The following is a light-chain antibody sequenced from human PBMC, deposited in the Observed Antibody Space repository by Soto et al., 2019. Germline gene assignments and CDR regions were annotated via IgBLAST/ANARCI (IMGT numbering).Light chain of an antibody. CDR2: GAS. Sequence: EIVXTXXXXTXSLSXGXXXXXSXXAXXXVXXNLLAWYQQKPGQAPRLLIFGASSRATGIPDRFSGSGSGTDFTLTISRLEPEEFAVYYCQQYGSSPSTFGQGTKLEIK. CDR3: QQYGSSPST. CDR1: XXVXXNL. J-gene: IGKJ2*02. V-gene: IGKV3-20*01.